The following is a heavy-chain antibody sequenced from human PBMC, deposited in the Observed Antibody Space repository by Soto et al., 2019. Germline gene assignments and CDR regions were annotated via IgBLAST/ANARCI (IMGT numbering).Heavy chain of an antibody. D-gene: IGHD3-10*01. CDR3: ARDLTSVRGS. CDR1: GGTFSRHY. J-gene: IGHJ4*02. V-gene: IGHV1-69*01. CDR2: IIPIFDAT. Sequence: QVQMVQSGAEVKKPGSSARVSCKVSGGTFSRHYISWVRQAPGQGLEWMGGIIPIFDATQYAQKFQGRLTITADESTTTFHMDLSGLRPEDTDIYYCARDLTSVRGSWGQGTLVTVS.